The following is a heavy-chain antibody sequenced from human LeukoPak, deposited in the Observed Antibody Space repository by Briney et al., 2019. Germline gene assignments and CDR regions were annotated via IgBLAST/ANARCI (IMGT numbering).Heavy chain of an antibody. CDR2: INAGNGNT. J-gene: IGHJ4*02. CDR3: ARDKGTYGDYDY. V-gene: IGHV1-3*01. Sequence: GASVKVSCKASGYTFTTYAMHWVRQAPGQRLEWMGWINAGNGNTKYSQRFQGRVTITRDTSASTANMELSSLRSEDTAVYYCARDKGTYGDYDYWGQGTLVTVSS. CDR1: GYTFTTYA. D-gene: IGHD4-17*01.